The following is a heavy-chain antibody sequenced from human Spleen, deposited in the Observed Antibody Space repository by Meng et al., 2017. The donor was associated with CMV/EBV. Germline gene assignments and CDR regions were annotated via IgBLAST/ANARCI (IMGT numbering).Heavy chain of an antibody. Sequence: GESLKISCAASGFTFSSYGMHWVRQAPGKGLEWVAFIRYDGANKYYSESVKGRLTISRDFSKNTLSLQMNGLRGEDTALYFCARDTSSFWSPLHHWGQGTVVTVSS. J-gene: IGHJ4*02. V-gene: IGHV3-30*02. CDR3: ARDTSSFWSPLHH. D-gene: IGHD3-3*01. CDR2: IRYDGANK. CDR1: GFTFSSYG.